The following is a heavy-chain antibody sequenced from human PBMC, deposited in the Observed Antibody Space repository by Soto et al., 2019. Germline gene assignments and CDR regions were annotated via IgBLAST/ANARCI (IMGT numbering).Heavy chain of an antibody. D-gene: IGHD6-6*01. V-gene: IGHV4-30-4*01. CDR2: IYSSGSP. CDR3: ASRGYSSSSFDY. Sequence: PSETLSLTCTVSGGSISSDDYYWSWIRQPPGKGLEWIGYIYSSGSPFYIPSLKSRLSISVDTSKSQFSLKMSSAPASDTAVYYCASRGYSSSSFDYWGQGTLVTVSS. J-gene: IGHJ4*02. CDR1: GGSISSDDYY.